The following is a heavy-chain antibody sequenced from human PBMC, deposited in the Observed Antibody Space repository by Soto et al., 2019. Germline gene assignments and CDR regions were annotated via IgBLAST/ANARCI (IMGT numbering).Heavy chain of an antibody. CDR2: ISNNGAHT. Sequence: EAQLVESGGGLVQPGGSLRLSCAASGFTFSNYEMHWVRQAPGKGLEYVSGISNNGAHTDYAKSVKGRLTISRDNSENTLYHQMGSLRAEDMALYYCARRGYGSRWPNVYMDVWGKGTTVTVSS. CDR1: GFTFSNYE. D-gene: IGHD6-13*01. CDR3: ARRGYGSRWPNVYMDV. J-gene: IGHJ6*03. V-gene: IGHV3-64*01.